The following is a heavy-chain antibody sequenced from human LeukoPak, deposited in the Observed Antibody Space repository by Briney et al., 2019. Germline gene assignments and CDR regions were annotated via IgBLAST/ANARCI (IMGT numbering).Heavy chain of an antibody. CDR3: ARNRYYYGSGSYGVPNWFDP. J-gene: IGHJ5*02. D-gene: IGHD3-10*01. CDR2: IYYSGST. Sequence: PSETLSLTCTVSGGSISSNSYYWGWIRQSPGKGLEWIGTIYYSGSTYYNPSLKGRVTISVDTSKNQFSLKLSSVTAADTAMYYCARNRYYYGSGSYGVPNWFDPWGQGTLVTVSS. V-gene: IGHV4-39*01. CDR1: GGSISSNSYY.